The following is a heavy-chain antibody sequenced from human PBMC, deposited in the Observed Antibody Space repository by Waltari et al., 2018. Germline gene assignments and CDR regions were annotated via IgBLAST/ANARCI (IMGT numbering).Heavy chain of an antibody. J-gene: IGHJ4*02. CDR3: ARLRGYSYGFDY. CDR1: GGSISSYY. D-gene: IGHD5-18*01. V-gene: IGHV4-59*01. Sequence: QVQLQESGPGLVKPSETLSLTCTVSGGSISSYYWSWIRQPPGKGLEWIGYIYYSGSTNSNPSLKSRVTLSVDTSKNQFSLKLSSVTAADTAVYYCARLRGYSYGFDYWGQGTLVTVSS. CDR2: IYYSGST.